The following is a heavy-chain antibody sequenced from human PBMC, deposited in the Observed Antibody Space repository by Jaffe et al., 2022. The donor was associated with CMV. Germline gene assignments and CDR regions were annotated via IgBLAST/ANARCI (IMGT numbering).Heavy chain of an antibody. J-gene: IGHJ4*02. V-gene: IGHV4-59*01. CDR3: ASIFWSGHPFIES. D-gene: IGHD3-3*01. CDR2: IHVSGVT. CDR1: GGSISSYY. Sequence: QVRLQESGPGLVKPSETLSLTCSFSGGSISSYYWTWIRQSPGKGLEWLAYIHVSGVTNYNPSFKSRVTISLDTSGSQFSLKLSSVTDADTAVYYCASIFWSGHPFIESWGQGTRVTVSS.